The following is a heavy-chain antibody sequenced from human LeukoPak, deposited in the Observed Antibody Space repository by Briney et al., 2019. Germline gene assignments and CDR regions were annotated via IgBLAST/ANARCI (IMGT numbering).Heavy chain of an antibody. CDR2: IYYTGST. J-gene: IGHJ4*02. V-gene: IGHV4-59*01. Sequence: SETLSLTCSASGASISSYYWSWIRQPPGKTLEWIGYIYYTGSTNYNPSLKSRVTISADTSKSQFYLNVTSVTAADTAVYYCSRGSVARFDNWGQGILVTVSS. D-gene: IGHD6-19*01. CDR3: SRGSVARFDN. CDR1: GASISSYY.